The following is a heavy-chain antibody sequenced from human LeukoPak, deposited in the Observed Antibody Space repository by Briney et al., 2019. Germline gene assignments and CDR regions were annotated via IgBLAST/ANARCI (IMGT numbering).Heavy chain of an antibody. D-gene: IGHD3-22*01. CDR3: ARGGDSSGYYVIGY. CDR2: IYYCGNP. V-gene: IGHV4-59*01. CDR1: GGSIRCDY. J-gene: IGHJ4*02. Sequence: SETLSLTCSVYGGSIRCDYWRWIRQPPGKGLEWIGHIYYCGNPNNNPSLQSQVTLSVDTSKNQFSLKLSCVTGADTAVYYCARGGDSSGYYVIGYGGKGTLVSVS.